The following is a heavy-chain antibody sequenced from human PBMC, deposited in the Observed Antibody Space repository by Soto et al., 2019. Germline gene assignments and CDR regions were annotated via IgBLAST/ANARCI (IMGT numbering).Heavy chain of an antibody. CDR2: TWTSDRG. V-gene: IGHV4-4*07. J-gene: IGHJ4*02. Sequence: KASETLSLTCNVSGGSISTYYWTWIRQPAGKGLEWIGWTWTSDRGHYNPSFKSRVTMSVDRSRNQFFLNMTSVTAADTAVYYCARGKRLPSFDYWGQGFLVTVSS. CDR1: GGSISTYY. D-gene: IGHD6-25*01. CDR3: ARGKRLPSFDY.